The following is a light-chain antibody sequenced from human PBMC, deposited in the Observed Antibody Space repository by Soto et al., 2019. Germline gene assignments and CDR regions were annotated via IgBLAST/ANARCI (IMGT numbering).Light chain of an antibody. CDR1: EIITNR. V-gene: IGKV1-5*01. CDR3: QHYGGMWT. CDR2: DAS. J-gene: IGKJ1*01. Sequence: DIQMTQSPSTLSASVGDRVTITCRASEIITNRLAWYQQKPGKAPKXLIYDASNLESGVPSRFSGFRSGTEFTLTISSLQPDDFATYYCQHYGGMWTFGQGTKVDIK.